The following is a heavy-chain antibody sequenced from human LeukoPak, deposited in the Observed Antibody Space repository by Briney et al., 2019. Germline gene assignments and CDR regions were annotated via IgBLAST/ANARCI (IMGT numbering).Heavy chain of an antibody. CDR2: ISTYNGNT. CDR3: ARVSLLLYWFDP. J-gene: IGHJ5*02. Sequence: ASVKVSCKASGYTFTSYGISWVRQAPGQGLEWMGWISTYNGNTNYAQKLQGRVTMTTDTSTSTAYMELRSLRSDDTAVYYCARVSLLLYWFDPWGQGTLVTVSP. D-gene: IGHD3-10*01. CDR1: GYTFTSYG. V-gene: IGHV1-18*01.